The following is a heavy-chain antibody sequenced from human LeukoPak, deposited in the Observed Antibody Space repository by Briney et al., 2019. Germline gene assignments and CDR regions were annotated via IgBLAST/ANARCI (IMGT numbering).Heavy chain of an antibody. CDR2: TYYRSKWFN. D-gene: IGHD3-3*01. J-gene: IGHJ3*02. Sequence: SQTLSLTCAISGDSVSSNSAAWNWIRQSPSRGLEWLGRTYYRSKWFNDYAVSLKSRITISPDTSKNHYSLQLNSVTPEDTAVYYCAGVTSGVGAFNIWGQGTKVTVSS. CDR1: GDSVSSNSAA. CDR3: AGVTSGVGAFNI. V-gene: IGHV6-1*01.